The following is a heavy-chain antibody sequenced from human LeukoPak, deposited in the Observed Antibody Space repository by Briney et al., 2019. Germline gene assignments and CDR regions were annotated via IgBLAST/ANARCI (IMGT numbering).Heavy chain of an antibody. CDR3: ARDRMGYDSPDY. Sequence: GASVKVSCKATGYTFTAYYMHWVCQAPGQGLEWMGLINPSGSSTVYAQKFQGRVTMTTDTSTSTAYMELRSLRSDDTAVYYCARDRMGYDSPDYWGQGTLVTVSS. V-gene: IGHV1-46*01. CDR1: GYTFTAYY. D-gene: IGHD3-22*01. CDR2: INPSGSST. J-gene: IGHJ4*02.